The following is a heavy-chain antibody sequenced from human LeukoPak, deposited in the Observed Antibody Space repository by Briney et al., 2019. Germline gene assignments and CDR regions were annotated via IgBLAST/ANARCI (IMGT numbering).Heavy chain of an antibody. V-gene: IGHV4-34*01. CDR1: GGSFSGYY. J-gene: IGHJ4*02. Sequence: SETLSLTCAVYGGSFSGYYWSWIRQPPGKGLEWIGEVNHSGSTNYNPSLKSRVTISVDTSKNQFSLKLSSVTAADTAVYYCAREGVWGIAVAGTYYFDYWGQGTLVTVSS. CDR3: AREGVWGIAVAGTYYFDY. CDR2: VNHSGST. D-gene: IGHD6-19*01.